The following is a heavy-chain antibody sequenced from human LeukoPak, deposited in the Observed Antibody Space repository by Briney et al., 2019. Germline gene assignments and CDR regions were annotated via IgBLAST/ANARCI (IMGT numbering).Heavy chain of an antibody. Sequence: GASVKVSCKASGGTFSSYAISWVRQAPGQGLEWMGGIISIFGTANYAQKFQGRVTITADESTSTAYMELSSLRSEDTAVYYCASSLDYWYFDLWGRGTLVTVSS. J-gene: IGHJ2*01. CDR1: GGTFSSYA. CDR2: IISIFGTA. CDR3: ASSLDYWYFDL. V-gene: IGHV1-69*13.